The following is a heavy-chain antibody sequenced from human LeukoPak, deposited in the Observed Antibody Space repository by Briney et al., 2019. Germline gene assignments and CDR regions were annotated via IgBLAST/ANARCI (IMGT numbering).Heavy chain of an antibody. CDR1: GFTVSNNY. V-gene: IGHV3-53*01. CDR2: IYGGGST. J-gene: IGHJ4*02. CDR3: AKERGNYYGSVDY. Sequence: GGSLRLSCVVSGFTVSNNYMKWVRQAPGKGLEWVSTIYGGGSTYYADSVKGRFTISRDNSKNTLYLQMNSLRAEDTAVYYCAKERGNYYGSVDYWGQGTLVTVSS. D-gene: IGHD3-10*01.